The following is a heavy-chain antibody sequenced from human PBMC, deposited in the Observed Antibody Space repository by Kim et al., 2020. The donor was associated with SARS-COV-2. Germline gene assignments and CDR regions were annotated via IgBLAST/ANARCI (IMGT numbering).Heavy chain of an antibody. CDR3: ARDQYESSGYYYYAIDV. CDR1: GFTFSSYY. V-gene: IGHV3-53*01. CDR2: ICSDGAT. D-gene: IGHD3-22*01. Sequence: GGSLRLSCAASGFTFSSYYMTWVRQAPGKGLEWVSYICSDGATKYSDSVKGGFTISRDNSKNKLYLHMHNLRADDTAVYYCARDQYESSGYYYYAIDVWGQGTKVTVSS. J-gene: IGHJ6*02.